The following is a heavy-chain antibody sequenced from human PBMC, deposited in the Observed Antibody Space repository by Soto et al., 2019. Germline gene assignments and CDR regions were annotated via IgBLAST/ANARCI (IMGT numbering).Heavy chain of an antibody. CDR2: INHSGST. CDR3: ARGGGGNFDY. J-gene: IGHJ4*02. D-gene: IGHD1-26*01. V-gene: IGHV4-34*01. CDR1: GGSFSGYY. Sequence: QVQLQQWGAGLLKPSETLSLTCAVYGGSFSGYYWSWIRQPPGKGLEWIGEINHSGSTNYNPSLKSRVTIXXDTSKNQFSLKLSSVTAADTAVYYCARGGGGNFDYWGQGTLVTVSS.